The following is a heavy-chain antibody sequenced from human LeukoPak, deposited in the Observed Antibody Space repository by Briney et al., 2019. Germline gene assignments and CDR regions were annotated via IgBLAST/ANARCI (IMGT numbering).Heavy chain of an antibody. V-gene: IGHV3-30*03. J-gene: IGHJ4*02. CDR1: GFTFSRHG. D-gene: IGHD2-21*02. Sequence: PGGSLRLSCAPSGFTFSRHGMHWVRQAPGKGLEWVAIISNDGSRKYYAHSVEGRFTISRDNSKNTLYLQMDSLRAEDTAVYYCATLAYCGGDCYSVLSLFDYWGQGTLVTVSS. CDR2: ISNDGSRK. CDR3: ATLAYCGGDCYSVLSLFDY.